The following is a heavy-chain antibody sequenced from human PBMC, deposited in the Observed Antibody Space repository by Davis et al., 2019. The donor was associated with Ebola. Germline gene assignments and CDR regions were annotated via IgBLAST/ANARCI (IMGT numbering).Heavy chain of an antibody. CDR3: ARDQVDQLLGLNNFDY. V-gene: IGHV3-11*06. J-gene: IGHJ4*02. CDR1: GFTFSDYY. D-gene: IGHD2-2*01. Sequence: GESLKISCAASGFTFSDYYMSWIRQAPGKGLEWVSSISSSSSYIYYADSVKGRFTISRDNAKNSLYLQMNSLRAEDTAVYYCARDQVDQLLGLNNFDYWGQGTLVTVSS. CDR2: ISSSSSYI.